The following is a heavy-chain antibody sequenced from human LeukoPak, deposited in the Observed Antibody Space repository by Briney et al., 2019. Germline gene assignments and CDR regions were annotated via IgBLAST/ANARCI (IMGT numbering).Heavy chain of an antibody. V-gene: IGHV4-59*08. CDR1: GGSISSYY. CDR2: IYYSGST. D-gene: IGHD6-13*01. J-gene: IGHJ5*02. Sequence: PSETLSLTCTVSGGSISSYYWSWIRQPPGKGLEWIGYIYYSGSTNYNPSLKSRVTISVDTSKNQFSLKLSSVTAADTAVYYCARLRRRWQQLVYVGGWFDPWGQGTLVTVSS. CDR3: ARLRRRWQQLVYVGGWFDP.